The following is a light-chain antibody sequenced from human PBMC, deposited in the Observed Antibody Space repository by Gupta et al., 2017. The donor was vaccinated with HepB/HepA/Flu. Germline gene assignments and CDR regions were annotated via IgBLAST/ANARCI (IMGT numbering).Light chain of an antibody. CDR1: SSNIGTNT. CDR3: AAWDNSMNAV. V-gene: IGLV1-44*01. J-gene: IGLJ2*01. Sequence: QSVLTQPPSASGTPGQRVTISCSGSSSNIGTNTVNWYQQLPATPHKLLIYSNNQRPSGVPDRFSGSKSGTAASLAISGLQAEDEADYYCAAWDNSMNAVFGGGTKLTVL. CDR2: SNN.